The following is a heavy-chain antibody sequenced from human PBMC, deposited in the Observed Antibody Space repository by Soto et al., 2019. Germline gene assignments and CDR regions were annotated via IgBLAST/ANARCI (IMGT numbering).Heavy chain of an antibody. CDR2: IYYNGRT. D-gene: IGHD1-26*01. J-gene: IGHJ6*02. V-gene: IGHV4-39*01. CDR1: VGSCSSSSYY. Sequence: SETLSLTCTVSVGSCSSSSYYWDWILQPPGKGLEWIGHIYYNGRTYYNPSLKSRVTISVDTSKNQFSLNLNSVTAADTAVYYCARRPKSGSFHYYGVDVWGRGTTVTVSS. CDR3: ARRPKSGSFHYYGVDV.